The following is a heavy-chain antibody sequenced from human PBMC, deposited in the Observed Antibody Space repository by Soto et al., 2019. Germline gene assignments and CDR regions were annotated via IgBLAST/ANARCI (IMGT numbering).Heavy chain of an antibody. D-gene: IGHD6-6*01. CDR2: IYYSGRT. CDR3: ATQESSSAAYSCGMDV. J-gene: IGHJ6*04. V-gene: IGHV4-39*01. Sequence: SETLSLTCTVSGGSISSSGYYWGWIRQPPGKGPEWIGNIYYSGRTFYNPSLKSRVTMSVGTSKNQFSLKLSSVTAADTAVYYCATQESSSAAYSCGMDVWGEGTTVTVSS. CDR1: GGSISSSGYY.